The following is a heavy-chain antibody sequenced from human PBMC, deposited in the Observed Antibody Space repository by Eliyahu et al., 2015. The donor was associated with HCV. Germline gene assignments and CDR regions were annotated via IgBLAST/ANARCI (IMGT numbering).Heavy chain of an antibody. CDR1: GGTLSRYL. J-gene: IGHJ6*03. Sequence: QVQLVQSGTEVKKPGSSVKVSCKPSGGTLSRYLISWVRQAPGQGLEWMGGIIPLVGTPKYSQKFQGRVTINADESTNSAYMELSSLRSEDTAVYYCARGYYGSGTHYRDYFYMDVWGKGTTVTVSS. D-gene: IGHD3-10*01. V-gene: IGHV1-69*01. CDR2: IIPLVGTP. CDR3: ARGYYGSGTHYRDYFYMDV.